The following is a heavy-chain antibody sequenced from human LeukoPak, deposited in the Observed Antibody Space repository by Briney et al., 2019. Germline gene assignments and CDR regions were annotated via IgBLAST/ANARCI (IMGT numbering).Heavy chain of an antibody. CDR2: INHSGST. CDR1: GGSISSSSYY. CDR3: ARGHRVYCSGGSCYEFDY. Sequence: SETLSLTCTVSGGSISSSSYYWSWIRQPPGKGLEWIGEINHSGSTNYNPSLKSRVTISVDTSKNQFSLKLSSVTAADTAVYYCARGHRVYCSGGSCYEFDYWGQGTLVTVSS. J-gene: IGHJ4*02. D-gene: IGHD2-15*01. V-gene: IGHV4-39*07.